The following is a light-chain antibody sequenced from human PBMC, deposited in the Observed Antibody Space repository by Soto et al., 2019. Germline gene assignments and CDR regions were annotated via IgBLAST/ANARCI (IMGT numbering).Light chain of an antibody. CDR1: ESISSSN. CDR3: QHYDNTAIT. Sequence: EIVLTQSPGTLSLSPGERATLSCRASESISSSNLAWYQQQPGQAPRLLIYVASRRVTGIPDRFSGSGSGTDFTLPISRLEPEDFAVYYCQHYDNTAITFGQGTRLEIK. V-gene: IGKV3-20*01. J-gene: IGKJ5*01. CDR2: VAS.